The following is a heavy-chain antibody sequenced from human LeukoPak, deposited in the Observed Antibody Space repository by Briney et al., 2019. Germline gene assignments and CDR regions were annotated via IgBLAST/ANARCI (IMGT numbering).Heavy chain of an antibody. Sequence: GGSLRLSCVASGFTVSSNYMSWVRQAPGRGLEWVSIIYSGGTTYYADSVRGRFTISRDNSKNTLYLQMSSLRAEDTAVYYCARDRGYSSFDYWGQGTLVTVSA. CDR2: IYSGGTT. V-gene: IGHV3-53*01. CDR3: ARDRGYSSFDY. CDR1: GFTVSSNY. J-gene: IGHJ4*02. D-gene: IGHD3-22*01.